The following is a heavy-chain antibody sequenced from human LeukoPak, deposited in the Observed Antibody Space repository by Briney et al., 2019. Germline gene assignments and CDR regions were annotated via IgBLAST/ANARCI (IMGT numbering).Heavy chain of an antibody. CDR3: ARGHSGYEWDYYFDY. J-gene: IGHJ4*02. CDR2: IYYSGST. Sequence: SETLSLTCAVYGGSISSYYWSWIRQPPGKGLEWIGYIYYSGSTNYNPSLKSRVTISVDTSKNQFSLKLSSVTAADTAVYYCARGHSGYEWDYYFDYWGQGTLVTVSS. CDR1: GGSISSYY. V-gene: IGHV4-59*01. D-gene: IGHD5-12*01.